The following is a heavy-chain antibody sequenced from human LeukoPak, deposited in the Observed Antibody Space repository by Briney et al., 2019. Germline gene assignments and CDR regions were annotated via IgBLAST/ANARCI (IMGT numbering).Heavy chain of an antibody. Sequence: PGGSLRLSCAASGFTVSSNEMSWVRQAPGKGLEWVSAISGSGGSTYYADSVKGRFTISRDNSKNTLYLQMNSLRAEDTAVYYSESALLWFGEPRAPFDYWGQGTLVTVSS. J-gene: IGHJ4*02. CDR3: ESALLWFGEPRAPFDY. CDR1: GFTVSSNE. V-gene: IGHV3-23*01. CDR2: ISGSGGST. D-gene: IGHD3-10*01.